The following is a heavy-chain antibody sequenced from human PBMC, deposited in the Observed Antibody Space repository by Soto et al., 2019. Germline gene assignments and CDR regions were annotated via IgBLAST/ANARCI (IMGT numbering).Heavy chain of an antibody. CDR1: GGTFGSQG. J-gene: IGHJ4*02. D-gene: IGHD5-18*01. V-gene: IGHV1-69*13. Sequence: SVKVSCKASGGTFGSQGIAWVRQAPGQGLEWMGGFIAMLGTPTYAKKVQGRATISADESLTSSYLELRSLRSEDTGVYFCARGAMANFDYWGQGTVVTVSS. CDR2: FIAMLGTP. CDR3: ARGAMANFDY.